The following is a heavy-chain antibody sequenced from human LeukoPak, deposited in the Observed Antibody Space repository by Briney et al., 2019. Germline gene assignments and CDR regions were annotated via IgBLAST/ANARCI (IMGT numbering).Heavy chain of an antibody. CDR2: IYHTGNT. V-gene: IGHV4-38-2*02. CDR1: GYSITSGYY. Sequence: SETLSLTCSVSGYSITSGYYWGWIRQPPGEGLEWIGSIYHTGNTFYDPSFNSRVTISVDTSKNQFSLSLSSVTAADTAVYYCPRYCSSTTCYTRGGDYWGQGTLVTLSS. CDR3: PRYCSSTTCYTRGGDY. D-gene: IGHD2-2*02. J-gene: IGHJ4*02.